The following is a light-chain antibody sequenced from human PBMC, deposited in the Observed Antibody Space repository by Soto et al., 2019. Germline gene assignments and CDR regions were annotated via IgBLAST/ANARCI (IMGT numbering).Light chain of an antibody. Sequence: AIQLTQSPSSLSASVGDRVTITCRASQGISSGLAWYQLKPGEAPTVLIYDASSLEGGVPSRFSGSGSGTDVTLTISSLQPEDFATYYCQQFNSYPLSCGGGTKVQIK. J-gene: IGKJ4*01. CDR2: DAS. CDR3: QQFNSYPLS. CDR1: QGISSG. V-gene: IGKV1-13*02.